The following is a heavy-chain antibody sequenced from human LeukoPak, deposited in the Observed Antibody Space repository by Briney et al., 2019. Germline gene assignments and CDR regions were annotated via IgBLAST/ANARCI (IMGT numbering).Heavy chain of an antibody. D-gene: IGHD2-15*01. CDR1: GGTFSSYA. V-gene: IGHV1-69*13. CDR3: ARVMSWVVAATPPFDP. CDR2: IIPIFGTA. J-gene: IGHJ5*02. Sequence: ASVKVSCKASGGTFSSYAISWVRQAPGQGLEWTGGIIPIFGTANYAQKFQGRVTITADESTSTAYMELSSLRSEDTAVYYCARVMSWVVAATPPFDPWGQGTLVTVSS.